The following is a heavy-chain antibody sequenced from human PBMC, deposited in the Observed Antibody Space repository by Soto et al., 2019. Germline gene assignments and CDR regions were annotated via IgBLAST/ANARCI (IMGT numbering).Heavy chain of an antibody. J-gene: IGHJ5*02. CDR3: ARDSPIAAAGTGFDP. CDR2: IYYSGST. CDR1: GGSISSGGYY. D-gene: IGHD6-13*01. V-gene: IGHV4-31*03. Sequence: KASETLSLTCTVSGGSISSGGYYWSWIRQHPGKGLEWIGYIYYSGSTYYNPSLKSRVTISVDTSKNQFSLKLSSVTAADTAVYYCARDSPIAAAGTGFDPWGQGTLVTVSS.